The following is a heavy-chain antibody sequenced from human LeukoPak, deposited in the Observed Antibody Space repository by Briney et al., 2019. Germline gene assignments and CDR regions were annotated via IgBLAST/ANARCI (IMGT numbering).Heavy chain of an antibody. CDR2: IYPEGSEK. CDR1: GFTFSTYW. V-gene: IGHV3-7*01. J-gene: IGHJ4*02. Sequence: GWSLRLSCAPSGFTFSTYWMTWVRHSPGKGLEWVANIYPEGSEKYYVDSVKGRFTISRDNAKNSLYLQMNNPRAEDTAVYYCARHMDWSFDYWGQGTLVTVSS. CDR3: ARHMDWSFDY. D-gene: IGHD2-2*03.